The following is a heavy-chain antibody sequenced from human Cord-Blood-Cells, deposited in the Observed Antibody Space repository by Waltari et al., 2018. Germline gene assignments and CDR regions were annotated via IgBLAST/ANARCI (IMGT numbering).Heavy chain of an antibody. Sequence: QVQLVQSGAEVKKPGASVKVSCNASGYTFTSHGITWVRQAPGQGLEWMGWISAYNGNTNYAQKLQGRVTMTTDTSTSTAYMELRSLRSDDTAVYYCARDVDIVATIGDNFDYWGQGTLVTVSS. J-gene: IGHJ4*02. CDR1: GYTFTSHG. CDR2: ISAYNGNT. CDR3: ARDVDIVATIGDNFDY. V-gene: IGHV1-18*01. D-gene: IGHD5-12*01.